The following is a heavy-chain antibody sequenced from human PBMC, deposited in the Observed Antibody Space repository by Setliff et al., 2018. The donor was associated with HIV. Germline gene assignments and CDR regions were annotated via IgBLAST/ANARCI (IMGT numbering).Heavy chain of an antibody. V-gene: IGHV1-2*02. CDR1: GYTFTKYA. CDR3: ARGQYCGGDCYSV. Sequence: ASVKVSCKASGYTFTKYAMNWVRQAPGQGLEWMGWINPNSGDTNYAQKFQGRVTMTRDTSISTAYMELSRLRSDDTAVYYCARGQYCGGDCYSVWGQGTLVTVSS. D-gene: IGHD2-21*02. CDR2: INPNSGDT. J-gene: IGHJ4*02.